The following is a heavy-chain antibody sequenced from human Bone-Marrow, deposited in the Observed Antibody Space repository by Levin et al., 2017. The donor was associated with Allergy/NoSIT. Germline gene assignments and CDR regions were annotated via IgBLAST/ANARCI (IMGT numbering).Heavy chain of an antibody. V-gene: IGHV3-33*01. D-gene: IGHD2-2*01. CDR3: ARSVRVVPARDYYYYYYGMDV. J-gene: IGHJ6*02. CDR1: GFTFSSYG. CDR2: IWYDGSNK. Sequence: GGSLRLSCAASGFTFSSYGMHWVRQAPGKGLEWVAVIWYDGSNKYYADSVKGRFTISRDNSKNTLYLQMNSLRAEDTAVYYCARSVRVVPARDYYYYYYGMDVWGQGTTVTVSS.